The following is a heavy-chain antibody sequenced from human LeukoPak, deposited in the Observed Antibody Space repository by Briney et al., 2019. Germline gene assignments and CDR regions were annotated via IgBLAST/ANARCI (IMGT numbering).Heavy chain of an antibody. Sequence: AGGSLRLSCAASGFTVSSNYMSWVRQAAGKGLEWVSVIYSGGSTYYADSVKGRFTISRDNSKNTLYLQMNSLRAEDTAVYYCASGYSSSWLDYWGQGTLVTVSS. D-gene: IGHD6-13*01. CDR2: IYSGGST. CDR3: ASGYSSSWLDY. V-gene: IGHV3-66*01. J-gene: IGHJ4*02. CDR1: GFTVSSNY.